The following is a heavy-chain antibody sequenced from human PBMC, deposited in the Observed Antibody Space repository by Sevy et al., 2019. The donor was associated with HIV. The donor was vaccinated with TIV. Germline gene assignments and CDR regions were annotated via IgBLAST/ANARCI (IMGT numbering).Heavy chain of an antibody. J-gene: IGHJ4*02. CDR1: GFTFSSYG. CDR3: AKIDRTDSGNMY. D-gene: IGHD1-26*01. CDR2: IRYDGSNK. Sequence: GGSLRLSCAASGFTFSSYGMHWVRQAPGKGLEWVAFIRYDGSNKYYADSVKGRFTISRDNSKNTLYLQMNSLRAEDTAVYYCAKIDRTDSGNMYWGQGTLVTVSS. V-gene: IGHV3-30*02.